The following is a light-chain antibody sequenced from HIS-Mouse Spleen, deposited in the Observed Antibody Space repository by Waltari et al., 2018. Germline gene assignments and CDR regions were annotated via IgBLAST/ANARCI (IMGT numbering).Light chain of an antibody. CDR1: PSLLHSNGYND. CDR3: MQALQTPPT. CDR2: LGS. V-gene: IGKV2-28*01. J-gene: IGKJ1*01. Sequence: DIVMTQSPLSLPVTPGEPASIFCRSSPSLLHSNGYNDLDWYLQKPGQSPQLLIYLGSNRASGVPDRFSGSGSGTDFTLKISRVEAEDVGVYYCMQALQTPPTFGQGTKVEIK.